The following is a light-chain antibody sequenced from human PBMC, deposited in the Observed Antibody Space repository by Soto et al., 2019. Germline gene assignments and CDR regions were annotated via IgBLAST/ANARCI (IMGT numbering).Light chain of an antibody. V-gene: IGLV2-14*01. CDR2: EVS. J-gene: IGLJ3*02. CDR3: TSYTTISTLA. Sequence: QSALTQPASVSGSPGQSITISCTGTSSDVGGYNYVSWYQQHPGKVPKLMIYEVSYRPSGVSNRFSGSKSGNTASLTISGLQDEDEADYYCTSYTTISTLAFGGGTKVTVL. CDR1: SSDVGGYNY.